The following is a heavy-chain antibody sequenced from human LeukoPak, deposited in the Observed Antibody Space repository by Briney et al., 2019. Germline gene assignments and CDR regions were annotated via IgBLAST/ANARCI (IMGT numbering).Heavy chain of an antibody. D-gene: IGHD6-6*01. V-gene: IGHV3-21*01. J-gene: IGHJ3*02. CDR2: ISSSSYI. Sequence: GGSLRLSCAASGFTFSSYSMNWVRQAPGKGLEWVSSISSSSYIYYADSVKGRFTISRDNAKNSLYLQMNSLRAEDTAVYYCARLAAPNDAFDIWGQGTMVTVSS. CDR1: GFTFSSYS. CDR3: ARLAAPNDAFDI.